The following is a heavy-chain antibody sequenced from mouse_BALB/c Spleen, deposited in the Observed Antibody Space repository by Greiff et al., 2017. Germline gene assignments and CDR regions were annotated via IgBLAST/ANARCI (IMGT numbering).Heavy chain of an antibody. D-gene: IGHD1-1*01. CDR1: GFTFTDYY. J-gene: IGHJ4*01. CDR2: IRNKANGYTT. Sequence: EVQLVESGGGLVQPGGSLRLSCATSGFTFTDYYMSWVRQPPGKALEWLGFIRNKANGYTTEYSASVKGRFTISRDNSQSILYLQMNTLRAEDSATYYCARYYYGIYAMDDWGQGTSVTVSS. CDR3: ARYYYGIYAMDD. V-gene: IGHV7-3*02.